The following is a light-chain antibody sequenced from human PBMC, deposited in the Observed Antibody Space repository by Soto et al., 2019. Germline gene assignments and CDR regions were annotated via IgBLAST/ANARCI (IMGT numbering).Light chain of an antibody. CDR2: GAS. J-gene: IGKJ5*01. V-gene: IGKV3-20*01. Sequence: EIVLTQSPGTLSLSPGERATLSCRAIQSVSSSYLAWYQQKPGQAPRLLIYGASSRATGIPDRFSGSVSGTDFTLTISGLEPEDFAVYYCQQYYGSPGITFGQGTRLEIK. CDR1: QSVSSSY. CDR3: QQYYGSPGIT.